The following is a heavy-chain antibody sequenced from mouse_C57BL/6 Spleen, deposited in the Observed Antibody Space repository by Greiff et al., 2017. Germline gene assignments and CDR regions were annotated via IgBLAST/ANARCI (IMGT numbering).Heavy chain of an antibody. Sequence: EVKLVESGPELVKPGASVKISCKASGYSFTGYYMHWVKQSHGNILDWIGYIYPYNGVSSYNQKFKGKATLTVDKSSSTPYMELRSLTSEDSAVYYCARYGNYGYFDVWGTGTTVTVSS. D-gene: IGHD2-1*01. J-gene: IGHJ1*03. CDR1: GYSFTGYY. CDR3: ARYGNYGYFDV. V-gene: IGHV1-31*01. CDR2: IYPYNGVS.